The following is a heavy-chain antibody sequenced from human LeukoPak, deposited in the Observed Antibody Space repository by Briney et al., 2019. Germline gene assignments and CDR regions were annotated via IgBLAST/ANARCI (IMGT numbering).Heavy chain of an antibody. J-gene: IGHJ3*01. CDR3: ASFDYDSSGQSDH. V-gene: IGHV4-34*01. D-gene: IGHD3-22*01. Sequence: SETLSLTCAVYGGSFSGYYWSWIRQPPGKGLDWIGEINHSGSTNYNPSLKSRVTISVDTSKNQFSLKLSSVTAADTAVYYCASFDYDSSGQSDHWGQGTMVTVSS. CDR1: GGSFSGYY. CDR2: INHSGST.